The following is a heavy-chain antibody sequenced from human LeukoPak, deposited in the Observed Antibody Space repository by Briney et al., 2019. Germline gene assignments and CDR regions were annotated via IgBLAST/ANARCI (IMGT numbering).Heavy chain of an antibody. CDR2: ISGSGGTT. CDR3: ARGEIFGEEFDY. V-gene: IGHV3-23*01. J-gene: IGHJ4*02. Sequence: GSLRLSCAASGFAFSTYAMSWVRQAPGEGLQWVSTISGSGGTTYYVDSVKGRFTISRDNSKNTLYLQMNSLRAEDTAVYYCARGEIFGEEFDYWGQGTLVTVSS. D-gene: IGHD3-3*01. CDR1: GFAFSTYA.